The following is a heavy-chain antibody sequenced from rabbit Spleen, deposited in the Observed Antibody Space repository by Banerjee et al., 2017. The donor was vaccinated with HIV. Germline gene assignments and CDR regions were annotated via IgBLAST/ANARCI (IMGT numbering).Heavy chain of an antibody. D-gene: IGHD6-1*01. CDR1: GFDFTNYY. J-gene: IGHJ4*01. CDR2: IYSAKGST. CDR3: VRDQAGYDGYGPYYFNL. Sequence: QLTETGGDLVQPGGSLTLSCKASGFDFTNYYISWVRQAPGKGLEWIGIIYSAKGSTDYASWVNGRFTISSDNAQNTVSLQLNSLTVADTATYFCVRDQAGYDGYGPYYFNLWGPGTLVTVS. V-gene: IGHV1S7*01.